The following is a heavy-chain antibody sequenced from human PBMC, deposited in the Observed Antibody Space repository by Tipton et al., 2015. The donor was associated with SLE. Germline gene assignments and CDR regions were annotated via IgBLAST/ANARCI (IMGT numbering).Heavy chain of an antibody. CDR1: GGSISNYY. CDR2: IYTSGST. V-gene: IGHV4-4*07. J-gene: IGHJ4*02. Sequence: TLSLTCTVSGGSISNYYLSWIRQPAGNGLEWIWRIYTSGSTNYNPPPKSRVTMSVDTSKNQFSLKLRPVTAADTAVYYCAGAWQGYCSGGTCYLLDYWGQGTLVTVSS. CDR3: AGAWQGYCSGGTCYLLDY. D-gene: IGHD2-15*01.